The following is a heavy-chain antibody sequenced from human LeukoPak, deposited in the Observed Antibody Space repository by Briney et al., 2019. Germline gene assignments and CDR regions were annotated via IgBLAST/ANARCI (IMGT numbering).Heavy chain of an antibody. V-gene: IGHV4-59*08. CDR3: ARQAHHYYDSSGYGNWYFDL. J-gene: IGHJ2*01. CDR2: IYYSGST. D-gene: IGHD3-22*01. Sequence: PSETLSLTCTVSGGSISSYYWSWIRQPPGKGLEWIGYIYYSGSTNYNPSLKSRVTISVDTSKNQFSLKLSSVTAADTAVYYCARQAHHYYDSSGYGNWYFDLWGRGTLVTVSS. CDR1: GGSISSYY.